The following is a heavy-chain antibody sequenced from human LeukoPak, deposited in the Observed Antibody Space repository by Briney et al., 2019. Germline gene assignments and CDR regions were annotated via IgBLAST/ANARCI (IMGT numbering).Heavy chain of an antibody. D-gene: IGHD3-22*01. CDR1: GYTFTSYG. Sequence: GASVKVSCKASGYTFTSYGISWVRQAPGQGLEWMGRIIPIFGTANYAQKFQGRVTITTDESTSTAYMELSSLRSEDTAVYYCARTSVVAYAFDIWGQGTMVTVSS. J-gene: IGHJ3*02. CDR2: IIPIFGTA. V-gene: IGHV1-69*05. CDR3: ARTSVVAYAFDI.